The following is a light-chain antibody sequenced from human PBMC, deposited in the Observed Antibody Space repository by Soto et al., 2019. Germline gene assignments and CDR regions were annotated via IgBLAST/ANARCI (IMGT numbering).Light chain of an antibody. CDR1: QGVSSR. CDR3: QQTNSFPLT. V-gene: IGKV1-12*01. J-gene: IGKJ4*02. CDR2: VAS. Sequence: DIQMTQSPSSVSASVGDTVAITCRASQGVSSRLAWYQQKPGTAPKVLISVASSLQSGVPSRFSGSGSGTDFTLSISSLHPEDFATYYCQQTNSFPLTFDGGTKVEIK.